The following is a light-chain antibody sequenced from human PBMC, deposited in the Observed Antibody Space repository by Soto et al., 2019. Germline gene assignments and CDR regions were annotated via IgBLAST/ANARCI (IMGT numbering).Light chain of an antibody. V-gene: IGLV2-23*01. Sequence: QSVPTQPAAGSVCPGQSITISCSGTSSDVGTYNLFSWYQQHSGTAPKLMIYEDNKRPSAISVRFSGSKSGNTASLTISGLQAEDEADYYCCSYAGSYSCVSGTGTKVTVL. CDR2: EDN. J-gene: IGLJ1*01. CDR3: CSYAGSYSCV. CDR1: SSDVGTYNL.